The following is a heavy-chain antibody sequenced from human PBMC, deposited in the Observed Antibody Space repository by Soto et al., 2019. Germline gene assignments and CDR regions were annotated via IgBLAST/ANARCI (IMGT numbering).Heavy chain of an antibody. CDR3: ARGADTIFGVVRRNWFDP. V-gene: IGHV4-34*01. Sequence: SETMSVTCAVDGGSFSGYYWSWIRQPPGKGLEWIGEINHSGSTNYNPSLKSRVTISVDTSKNQFSLKLSSVTAADTAVYYCARGADTIFGVVRRNWFDPWGQGTLVTVSS. D-gene: IGHD3-3*01. J-gene: IGHJ5*02. CDR1: GGSFSGYY. CDR2: INHSGST.